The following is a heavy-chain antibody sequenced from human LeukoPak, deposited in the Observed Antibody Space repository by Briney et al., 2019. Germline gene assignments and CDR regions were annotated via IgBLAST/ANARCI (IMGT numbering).Heavy chain of an antibody. V-gene: IGHV1-8*01. D-gene: IGHD2-2*01. CDR1: GYTFTSYD. CDR3: ARGGVVVPAPSWFDP. Sequence: GASVKVSCKASGYTFTSYDINWVRQATGQGLEWMGWMNPNSGNTGYAQKFQGRLTTTRNTSISTAYMELSSLRSEDTAVYYCARGGVVVPAPSWFDPWGQGTLVTVSS. J-gene: IGHJ5*02. CDR2: MNPNSGNT.